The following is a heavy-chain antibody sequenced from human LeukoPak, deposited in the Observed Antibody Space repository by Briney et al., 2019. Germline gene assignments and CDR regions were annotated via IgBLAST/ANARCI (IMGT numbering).Heavy chain of an antibody. CDR1: GFTFSSYA. CDR3: AKEREPQAAVLSYCMDV. D-gene: IGHD6-13*01. J-gene: IGHJ6*03. Sequence: GGSLRLSCAASGFTFSSYAMTWVRQAPGKGREWVGRIKSKTDGGTTDYAAPVKGRFTISRDDSKNTLYLQMGSLRAEDMAVYYCAKEREPQAAVLSYCMDVWGKGTTVTVSS. CDR2: IKSKTDGGTT. V-gene: IGHV3-15*01.